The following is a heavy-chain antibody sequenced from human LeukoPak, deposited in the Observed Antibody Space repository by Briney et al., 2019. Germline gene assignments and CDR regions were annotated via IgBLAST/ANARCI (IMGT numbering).Heavy chain of an antibody. V-gene: IGHV3-53*01. J-gene: IGHJ3*02. CDR3: ARSSHYDILTGYSEEDAFDI. CDR1: GFTFSSNY. D-gene: IGHD3-9*01. CDR2: INSGGNT. Sequence: QSGGSLRLSCAASGFTFSSNYMSWVRQAPGKGLEWVSVINSGGNTDYAYSVKGRFNISRDTSKNTLYLQMNSLIVEDTAVYYCARSSHYDILTGYSEEDAFDIWGQGTMVTVSS.